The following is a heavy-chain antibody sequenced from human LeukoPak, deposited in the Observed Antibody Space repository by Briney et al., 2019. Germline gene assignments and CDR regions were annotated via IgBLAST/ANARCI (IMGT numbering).Heavy chain of an antibody. J-gene: IGHJ4*02. V-gene: IGHV3-30*02. D-gene: IGHD4-11*01. CDR1: GFTFSSYG. Sequence: GGSLRLSCAASGFTFSSYGMHWVRQAPGKGLEWVAFIRYDGSNKYYADTVKGRFTISRDNSKNTLYLQMNSLRAEDTAVYYCAKGQLTTVTTWVGFDYWGQGTLVTVSS. CDR3: AKGQLTTVTTWVGFDY. CDR2: IRYDGSNK.